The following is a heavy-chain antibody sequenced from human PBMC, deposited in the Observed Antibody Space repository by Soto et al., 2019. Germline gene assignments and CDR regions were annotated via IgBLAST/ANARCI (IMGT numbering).Heavy chain of an antibody. CDR3: VRPLPSGRNYGMDV. D-gene: IGHD3-10*01. CDR2: IYNDGTT. V-gene: IGHV3-53*01. CDR1: GLGVRNNY. J-gene: IGHJ6*02. Sequence: GGSLRLSCTAYGLGVRNNYMSWVRQAPGMGLEWVSVIYNDGTTYYADSVKGRFALSRDTSKNTLSLQMDSLRAEDTAVYYCVRPLPSGRNYGMDVWGQGTTVTVSS.